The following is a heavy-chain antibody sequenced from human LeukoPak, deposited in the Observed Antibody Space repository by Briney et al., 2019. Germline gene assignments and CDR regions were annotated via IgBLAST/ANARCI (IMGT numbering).Heavy chain of an antibody. CDR2: IYYSGST. CDR3: ARYGSGSYSDDHFQH. CDR1: GGSISGYY. J-gene: IGHJ1*01. D-gene: IGHD3-10*01. Sequence: SETLSLTCTVSGGSISGYYWSWIRQPPGKGLEWIGFIYYSGSTKYNPSLKSRVTISVDTSKNQFSLKLTSVTAAETAVYYCARYGSGSYSDDHFQHWGQGTLVTVSS. V-gene: IGHV4-59*08.